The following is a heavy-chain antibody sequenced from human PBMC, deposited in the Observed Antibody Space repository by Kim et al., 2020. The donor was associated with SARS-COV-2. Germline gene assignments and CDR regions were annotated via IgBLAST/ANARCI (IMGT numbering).Heavy chain of an antibody. D-gene: IGHD3-22*01. CDR3: AKLAVKADSSGYHDAFDI. CDR1: GFAFSSYG. Sequence: GGSLRLSCAASGFAFSSYGMHWVRQPPGKGLEWVAVITYDGNSKYYAESVKGRFTISRDNSKNTLYLQMNSLTSEDTAVYYCAKLAVKADSSGYHDAFDIWGQGTMVTFSS. V-gene: IGHV3-30*18. J-gene: IGHJ3*02. CDR2: ITYDGNSK.